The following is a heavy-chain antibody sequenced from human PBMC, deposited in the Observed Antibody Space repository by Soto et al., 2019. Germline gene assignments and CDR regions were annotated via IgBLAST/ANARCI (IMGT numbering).Heavy chain of an antibody. CDR3: ARVGAAAAPGYCDY. V-gene: IGHV4-59*01. J-gene: IGHJ4*02. D-gene: IGHD6-13*01. CDR1: GGSISSYY. Sequence: PSETLSLTCTVSGGSISSYYWSWIRQPPGKGLEWIGNIFDSGSTNYNPSLKSRVTISVDTSKNQFSLKVRSVTAADTAVYYCARVGAAAAPGYCDYWSQGTLVTVS. CDR2: IFDSGST.